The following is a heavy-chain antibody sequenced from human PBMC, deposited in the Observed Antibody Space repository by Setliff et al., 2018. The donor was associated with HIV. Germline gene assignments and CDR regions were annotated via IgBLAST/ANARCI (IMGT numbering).Heavy chain of an antibody. D-gene: IGHD3-10*01. Sequence: ASVKVSCKASGGTFSSFAFNWVRQAPGQGLEWMGDIIPTFGPVHYAQKFQGRVTITADDSTRTVYMELSSLRSEDTAVYYCATGKLSGSGSPIYNWFDPWGQGTLVTVSS. J-gene: IGHJ5*02. CDR2: IIPTFGPV. CDR1: GGTFSSFA. V-gene: IGHV1-69*13. CDR3: ATGKLSGSGSPIYNWFDP.